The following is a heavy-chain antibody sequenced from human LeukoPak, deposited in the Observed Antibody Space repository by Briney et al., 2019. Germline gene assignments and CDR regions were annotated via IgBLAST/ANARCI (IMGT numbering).Heavy chain of an antibody. CDR3: ARGTYYYEF. D-gene: IGHD3-16*01. CDR1: GFSVSSNY. Sequence: PGGSLRLSCAVSGFSVSSNYMTWVRQAPGKGPEWVAYMNQLGNDKKYLDSVRGRFTISRDNAKNSLYLQMTSLRADDTAVYYCARGTYYYEFWGQGTLVTVSS. V-gene: IGHV3-7*04. CDR2: MNQLGNDK. J-gene: IGHJ4*02.